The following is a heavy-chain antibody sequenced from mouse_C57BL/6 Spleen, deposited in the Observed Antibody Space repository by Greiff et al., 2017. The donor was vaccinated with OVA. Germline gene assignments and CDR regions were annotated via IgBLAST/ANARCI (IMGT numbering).Heavy chain of an antibody. V-gene: IGHV1-50*01. D-gene: IGHD2-12*01. Sequence: QVQLQQPGAELVKPGASVKLSCKASGYTFTSYWMQWVKQRPGQGLEWIGEIDPSDSYTNYNQKFKGKATLTVDTSSRTAYMQLSSLTSEDSAMYYCARGHDSGYSYVFDYWGQGTTLTVSS. CDR2: IDPSDSYT. CDR1: GYTFTSYW. J-gene: IGHJ2*01. CDR3: ARGHDSGYSYVFDY.